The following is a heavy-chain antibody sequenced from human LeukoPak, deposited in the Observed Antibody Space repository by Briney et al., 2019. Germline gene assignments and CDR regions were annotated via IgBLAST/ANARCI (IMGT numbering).Heavy chain of an antibody. V-gene: IGHV3-23*01. CDR1: GFTFSSHA. CDR3: AKDRGHYRAFDY. CDR2: ISGSGGST. J-gene: IGHJ4*02. D-gene: IGHD1-14*01. Sequence: GGSLRLSXAASGFTFSSHAMSWVRQAPGKGLEWVSAISGSGGSTYYADSVKGRFTISRDNSKNTLYLQMNSLRAEDTAVYYCAKDRGHYRAFDYWGQGTLVTVSS.